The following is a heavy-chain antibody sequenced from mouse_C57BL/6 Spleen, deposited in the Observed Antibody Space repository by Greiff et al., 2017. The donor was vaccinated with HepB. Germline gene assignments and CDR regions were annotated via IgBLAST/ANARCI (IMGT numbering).Heavy chain of an antibody. Sequence: QVHVKQSGAELVRPGASVTLSCKASGYTFTDYEMHWVKQTPVHGLEWIGAIDPETGGTAYNQKFKGKAILTADKSSSTAYMELRSLTSEDSAVYYCTRWNLLLRYAYAMDYWGQGTSVTVSS. D-gene: IGHD1-1*01. CDR1: GYTFTDYE. CDR2: IDPETGGT. V-gene: IGHV1-15*01. CDR3: TRWNLLLRYAYAMDY. J-gene: IGHJ4*01.